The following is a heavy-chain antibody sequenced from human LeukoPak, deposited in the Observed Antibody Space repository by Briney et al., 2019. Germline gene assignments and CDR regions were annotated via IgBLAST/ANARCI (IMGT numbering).Heavy chain of an antibody. D-gene: IGHD3-22*01. V-gene: IGHV4-30-2*01. Sequence: SQTLSLTCAVSGGSISSGGYSWSWSRQPPGKGLEWLGYIYHSGSTYYNPSLKSQVTISVDRSKNQLSLKLSSVTAADTAVYYCAGSYYYDSSGARKAGNFDYWGQGTLVTVSS. CDR2: IYHSGST. J-gene: IGHJ4*02. CDR3: AGSYYYDSSGARKAGNFDY. CDR1: GGSISSGGYS.